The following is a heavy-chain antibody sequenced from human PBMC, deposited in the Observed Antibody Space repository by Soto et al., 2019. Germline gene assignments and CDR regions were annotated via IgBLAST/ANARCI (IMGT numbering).Heavy chain of an antibody. CDR3: ARRDCGVGNCYQFYFDF. V-gene: IGHV4-39*02. J-gene: IGHJ4*02. Sequence: QLHLQESGPGLVKPSETLSLTCNFSRASISRSDNYWGWIRQSPGKGLEWIGTIYYNGRTYYNPSLKSRVTISVDTSKRHLSLRLRSVTAADTAIYYCARRDCGVGNCYQFYFDFWGQGTLVTVSS. D-gene: IGHD2-15*01. CDR1: RASISRSDNY. CDR2: IYYNGRT.